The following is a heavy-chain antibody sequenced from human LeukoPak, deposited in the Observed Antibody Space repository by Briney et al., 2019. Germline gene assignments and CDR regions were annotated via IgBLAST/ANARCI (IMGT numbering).Heavy chain of an antibody. J-gene: IGHJ4*02. CDR1: GFTFSSYS. V-gene: IGHV3-48*01. Sequence: GGSLRPSCAASGFTFSSYSMNWVRQAPGKGLEWVSYISSSSSTIYYADSVKGRFTISRDNAKNSLYLQMNSLRAEDTAVYYCARDTSTSLTYDSSGPLDYWGQGTLVTVSS. CDR3: ARDTSTSLTYDSSGPLDY. D-gene: IGHD3-22*01. CDR2: ISSSSSTI.